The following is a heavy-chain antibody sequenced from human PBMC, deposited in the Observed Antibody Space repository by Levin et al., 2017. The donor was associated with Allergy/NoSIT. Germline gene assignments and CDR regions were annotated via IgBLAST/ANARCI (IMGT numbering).Heavy chain of an antibody. CDR2: IYYSGST. CDR1: GGSISSGGYY. Sequence: LRLSCTVSGGSISSGGYYWSWIRQHPGKGLEWIGYIYYSGSTYYNPSLKSRVTISVDKSKNQFSLKLSSVTAADTAVYYCATTPRGVAATFLRYWGQGTLVTVSS. CDR3: ATTPRGVAATFLRY. V-gene: IGHV4-31*03. D-gene: IGHD2-15*01. J-gene: IGHJ4*02.